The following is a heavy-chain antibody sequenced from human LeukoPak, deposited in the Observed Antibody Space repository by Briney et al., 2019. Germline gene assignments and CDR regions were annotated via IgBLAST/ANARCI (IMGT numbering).Heavy chain of an antibody. CDR1: GYTFTSYG. CDR3: ARAEVTSKGDFWSGYYIYYYYGMDV. D-gene: IGHD3-3*01. Sequence: ASVKVSCKASGYTFTSYGISWVRQAPGQVLEWMGWISAYNGNTNYAQKLQGRVTMTTDTSTSTAYMELRSLRSDDTAVYYCARAEVTSKGDFWSGYYIYYYYGMDVWGQGTTVTVSS. CDR2: ISAYNGNT. V-gene: IGHV1-18*01. J-gene: IGHJ6*02.